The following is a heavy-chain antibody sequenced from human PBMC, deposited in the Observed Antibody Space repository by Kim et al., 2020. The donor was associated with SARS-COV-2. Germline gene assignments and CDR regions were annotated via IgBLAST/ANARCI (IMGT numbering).Heavy chain of an antibody. J-gene: IGHJ6*02. CDR2: ISGSGGST. D-gene: IGHD3-3*01. CDR1: GFTFSSYA. CDR3: AKSPSITIFGVVVAADYYYYGMDV. Sequence: GGSLRLSWAASGFTFSSYAMSWVRQAPGKGLEWVSAISGSGGSTYYADSVKGRFTISRDNSKNTLYLQMNSLRAEDTAVYYCAKSPSITIFGVVVAADYYYYGMDVWGQGTTVTVSS. V-gene: IGHV3-23*01.